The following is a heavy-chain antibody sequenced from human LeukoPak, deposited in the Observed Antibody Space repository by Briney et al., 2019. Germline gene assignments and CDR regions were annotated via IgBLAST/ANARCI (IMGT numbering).Heavy chain of an antibody. D-gene: IGHD5-24*01. CDR3: ARRRDGYNPELDY. Sequence: PGGSLRLSCAASGFTFSSYGIHWVRQAPGKGLDWVAVISNDGIRKFHADSVKGRFTISRDNSKNTLYLQMDSLKTEDTAVYYCARRRDGYNPELDYWGQGTLVTVSS. CDR2: ISNDGIRK. J-gene: IGHJ4*02. V-gene: IGHV3-30*03. CDR1: GFTFSSYG.